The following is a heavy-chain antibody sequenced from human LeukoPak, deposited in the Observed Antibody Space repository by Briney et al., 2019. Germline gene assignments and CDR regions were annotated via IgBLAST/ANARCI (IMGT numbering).Heavy chain of an antibody. J-gene: IGHJ4*02. CDR3: ARDWFHAIDY. Sequence: GRSLRLSCAASGFTFDDYAMHWVRQAPGKGLEWVSGISWNSGSIGYADSVKGRFTISRDNAKNTLYLQMNSLRAEDTAVYYCARDWFHAIDYWGQGTLVTVSS. CDR1: GFTFDDYA. V-gene: IGHV3-9*01. D-gene: IGHD2/OR15-2a*01. CDR2: ISWNSGSI.